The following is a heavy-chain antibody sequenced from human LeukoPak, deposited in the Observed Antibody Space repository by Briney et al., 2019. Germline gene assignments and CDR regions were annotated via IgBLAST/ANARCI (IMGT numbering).Heavy chain of an antibody. CDR1: GFTFSNYW. V-gene: IGHV3-7*01. J-gene: IGHJ4*02. Sequence: SGGSLRLSCAASGFTFSNYWMSWVRQAPGKGLEWVASIKRDGSEKYYVDSVKGRFTISKDNTKNSLYLQMNSLRAEDTAVYYCAKIHCSGGSCLPPSDFDYWGQGTLVTVSS. CDR3: AKIHCSGGSCLPPSDFDY. D-gene: IGHD2-15*01. CDR2: IKRDGSEK.